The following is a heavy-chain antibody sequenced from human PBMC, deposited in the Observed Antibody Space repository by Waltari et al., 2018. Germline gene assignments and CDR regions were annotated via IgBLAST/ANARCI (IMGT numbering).Heavy chain of an antibody. V-gene: IGHV3-53*01. J-gene: IGHJ4*02. CDR1: GFTVRSTS. D-gene: IGHD3-10*01. CDR3: ARDGGSGYYFDY. Sequence: EVQLVESGGGLIQPGGSLRLSCAASGFTVRSTSISWVRQAPGKGLEWVSVIYSGGSTYYADSVKGRFTISRDKSKNTLYLQMNSLRAEDTAVYYCARDGGSGYYFDYWGQGTLVTVSS. CDR2: IYSGGST.